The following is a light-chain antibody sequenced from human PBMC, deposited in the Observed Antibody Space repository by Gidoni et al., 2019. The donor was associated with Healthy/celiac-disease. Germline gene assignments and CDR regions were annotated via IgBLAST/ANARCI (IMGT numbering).Light chain of an antibody. J-gene: IGKJ4*01. CDR2: DAS. V-gene: IGKV3-11*01. CDR3: QQRSNWPPLT. CDR1: QSVSSY. Sequence: ELVLTQSPATLSLSPGERATLSCRASQSVSSYLAWYQQQPGQAPRLLIYDASNRATGIPARFSGSGSGPDFTLTISSLEPEDFAVYYCQQRSNWPPLTFGGGTKVEIK.